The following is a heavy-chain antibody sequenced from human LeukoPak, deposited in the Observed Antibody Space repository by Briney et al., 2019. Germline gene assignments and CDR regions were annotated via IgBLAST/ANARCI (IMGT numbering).Heavy chain of an antibody. Sequence: PSETLSLACAVSGGSFSGYYWTWIRQPPGKGLEWIGEINHSGSANYSPSLSSRVTISLDMSENQFSLELTPVTAADTAVYYCARGQGTVTTHWGQGTLVTVSS. CDR1: GGSFSGYY. CDR2: INHSGSA. V-gene: IGHV4-34*01. CDR3: ARGQGTVTTH. D-gene: IGHD4-17*01. J-gene: IGHJ4*02.